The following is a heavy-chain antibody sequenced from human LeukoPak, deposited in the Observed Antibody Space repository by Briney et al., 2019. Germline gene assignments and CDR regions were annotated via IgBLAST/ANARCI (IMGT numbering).Heavy chain of an antibody. CDR1: GGSISSSSYY. V-gene: IGHV4-39*07. CDR3: ARTRRYCSGGSCFNYFDY. D-gene: IGHD2-15*01. J-gene: IGHJ4*02. Sequence: SETLSLTCTVSGGSISSSSYYWGWIRQPPGKGLEWIGSIYYSGSTYYNPSLKSRVTISVDTSKNQFSLKLSSVTAADTAVYYCARTRRYCSGGSCFNYFDYWGQRTLVTVSS. CDR2: IYYSGST.